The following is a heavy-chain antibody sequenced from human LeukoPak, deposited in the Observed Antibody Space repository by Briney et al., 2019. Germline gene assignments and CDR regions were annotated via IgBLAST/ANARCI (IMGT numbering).Heavy chain of an antibody. CDR2: INHNGNVN. CDR3: KDADFWSGLDC. CDR1: GFTFSSYW. J-gene: IGHJ4*02. V-gene: IGHV3-7*03. D-gene: IGHD3-3*01. Sequence: GGSLRLSCAASGFTFSSYWMNWARQAPGKGLEWVASINHNGNVNYYVDSVKGRFTISRDNAKHSLDLQMISLRAEDTAFYCVKDADFWSGLDCWGQGTLVTVSS.